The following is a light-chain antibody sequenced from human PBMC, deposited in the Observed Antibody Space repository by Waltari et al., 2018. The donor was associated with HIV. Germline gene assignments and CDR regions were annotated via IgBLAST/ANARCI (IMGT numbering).Light chain of an antibody. Sequence: EIVLTQSPANLSLSPGERATLSCRASQSVSNYLAWFQQNPGQVPRLLIYGASTRATGIPARFSGSGSGTDFTLTISSLEPGDFAVYYCQQRSNWPITFGQGTRLEIK. CDR2: GAS. J-gene: IGKJ5*01. V-gene: IGKV3-11*01. CDR1: QSVSNY. CDR3: QQRSNWPIT.